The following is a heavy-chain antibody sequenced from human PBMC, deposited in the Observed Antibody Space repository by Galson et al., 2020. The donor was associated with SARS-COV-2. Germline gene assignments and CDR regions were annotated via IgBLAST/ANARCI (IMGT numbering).Heavy chain of an antibody. CDR3: ARDLDCTNGVCYSGFDY. Sequence: GGSLRLSCAASGFTFSSYEMNWVRQAPGKGLEWVSYISSSGSTIYVDSVKGRFTVSRDNAKNSLYLQMNSLRAEDTAVYYCARDLDCTNGVCYSGFDYWGQGSLVTVSS. CDR2: ISSSGSTI. CDR1: GFTFSSYE. V-gene: IGHV3-48*03. D-gene: IGHD2-8*01. J-gene: IGHJ4*02.